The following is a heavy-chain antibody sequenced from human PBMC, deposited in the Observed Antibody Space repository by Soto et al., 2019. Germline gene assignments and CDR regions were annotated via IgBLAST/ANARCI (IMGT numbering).Heavy chain of an antibody. CDR1: GYTFTSYA. V-gene: IGHV1-3*01. CDR2: INAGNGNT. D-gene: IGHD5-12*01. CDR3: ASTGDGGHDPQLLLGLPPGPNYYYYMDV. Sequence: ASVKVSCKASGYTFTSYAIHWVRQAPGQRLEWMGWINAGNGNTKYSQKFQGRVTITRDTSASTAYMELSSLRSEDTAVYYCASTGDGGHDPQLLLGLPPGPNYYYYMDVWGKGTTVTVSS. J-gene: IGHJ6*03.